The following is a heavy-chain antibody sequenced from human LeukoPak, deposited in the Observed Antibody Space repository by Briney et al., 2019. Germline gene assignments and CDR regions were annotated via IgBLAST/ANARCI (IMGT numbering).Heavy chain of an antibody. CDR2: INHSGST. CDR3: AGEGYCSSTSCVN. CDR1: GGSFSGYY. J-gene: IGHJ4*02. D-gene: IGHD2-2*01. V-gene: IGHV4-34*01. Sequence: SETLSLTCAVYGGSFSGYYWSWIRQPPGKGLEWIGEINHSGSTNYNPSLKSRVTISVDTSKNQFSLKLSSVTAADTAVYYCAGEGYCSSTSCVNWGQGTLVTVSS.